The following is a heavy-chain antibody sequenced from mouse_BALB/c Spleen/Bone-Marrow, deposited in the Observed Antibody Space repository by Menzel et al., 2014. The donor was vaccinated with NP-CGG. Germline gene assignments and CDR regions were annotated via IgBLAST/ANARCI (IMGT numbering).Heavy chain of an antibody. V-gene: IGHV1-77*01. Sequence: QVQLKQSGAELARPGASVKLSCKASGYTFTDYYINWVKQRTGQGLEWIGEIYPGSGNTYYNEKFKGKATLTADKSSSTAYMQLSSLTSEDSAVYFCARREYGNGGFAYWGRGTLVTVSA. CDR1: GYTFTDYY. D-gene: IGHD2-10*02. CDR2: IYPGSGNT. CDR3: ARREYGNGGFAY. J-gene: IGHJ3*01.